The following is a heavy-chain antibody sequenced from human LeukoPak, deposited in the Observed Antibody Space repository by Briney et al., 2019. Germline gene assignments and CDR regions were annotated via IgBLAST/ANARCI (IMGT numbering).Heavy chain of an antibody. CDR3: ARAVGITTALFDY. CDR2: IIPIFGTA. CDR1: GYTFTSYA. J-gene: IGHJ4*02. V-gene: IGHV1-69*06. D-gene: IGHD1-26*01. Sequence: ASVKVSCKASGYTFTSYAMNWVRQAPGQGLEWMGGIIPIFGTANYAQKFQGRVTITADKSTSTAYMELSSLRSEDTAVYYCARAVGITTALFDYWGQGTLVTVSS.